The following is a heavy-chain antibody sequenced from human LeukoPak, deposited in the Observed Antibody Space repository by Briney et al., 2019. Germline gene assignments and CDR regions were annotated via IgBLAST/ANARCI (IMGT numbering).Heavy chain of an antibody. CDR3: ARVLGQSRSLLWFGELLPHSDY. D-gene: IGHD3-10*01. J-gene: IGHJ4*02. V-gene: IGHV1-2*02. CDR1: GYTFTGYY. CDR2: INPNSGGT. Sequence: ASVKVSCKASGYTFTGYYMHWVRQAPGQGLEWMGWINPNSGGTNYAQKFQGRVTMTRDTSISTAYMELSRLGSDDTAVYYCARVLGQSRSLLWFGELLPHSDYWGQGTLVTVSS.